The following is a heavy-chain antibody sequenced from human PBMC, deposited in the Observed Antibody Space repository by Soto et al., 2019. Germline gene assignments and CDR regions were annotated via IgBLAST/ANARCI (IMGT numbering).Heavy chain of an antibody. D-gene: IGHD3-10*01. CDR3: AREGMTSHLDY. Sequence: PSETLCLTCAVYGGSFSGYSWSWFRQPPGKGLEWIGEINHSGSTNYNPSLKSRVTISVDTSKNQFSLKLSSVTAADTAVYYCAREGMTSHLDYWGRGTLVTAPQ. J-gene: IGHJ4*02. CDR2: INHSGST. V-gene: IGHV4-34*01. CDR1: GGSFSGYS.